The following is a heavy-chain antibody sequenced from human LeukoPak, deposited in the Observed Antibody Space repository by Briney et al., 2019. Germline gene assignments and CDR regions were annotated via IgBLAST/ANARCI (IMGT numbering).Heavy chain of an antibody. Sequence: EASVKVSCTVSGYTLTELSMHWVRQAPGKGLEWMGGFDPEDGETIYAQKFQGRVTMTEDTSTDTAYMELSSLRSEDTAVYYCATVTPRWGGNWNEQSPYFDYWGQGTLVTVSS. V-gene: IGHV1-24*01. CDR3: ATVTPRWGGNWNEQSPYFDY. D-gene: IGHD1-1*01. J-gene: IGHJ4*02. CDR2: FDPEDGET. CDR1: GYTLTELS.